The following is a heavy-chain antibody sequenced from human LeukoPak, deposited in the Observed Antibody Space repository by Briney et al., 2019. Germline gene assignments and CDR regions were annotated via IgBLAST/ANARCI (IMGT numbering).Heavy chain of an antibody. V-gene: IGHV3-48*01. CDR2: ISGRSSTI. D-gene: IGHD1-26*01. Sequence: PGGSLRLSCAASAFTFSDYSMNWVLQAPGKGLERISYISGRSSTIYYADSVRGRFTISRDNAKNSMYLQMNSLRAEDTAVYYCARDRLTSGSYFFDYWGQGTLVTVSS. CDR1: AFTFSDYS. CDR3: ARDRLTSGSYFFDY. J-gene: IGHJ4*02.